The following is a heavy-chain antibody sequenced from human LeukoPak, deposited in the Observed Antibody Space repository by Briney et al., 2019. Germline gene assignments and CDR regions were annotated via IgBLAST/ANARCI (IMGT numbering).Heavy chain of an antibody. J-gene: IGHJ2*01. CDR1: GGSISSYY. D-gene: IGHD3-10*01. V-gene: IGHV4-4*07. CDR2: IYTSGST. Sequence: SETLSLTCTVSGGSISSYYWSWIRQPAGKGLEWIGRIYTSGSTNYNPSLKSRVTMSVDTSKTQCSLKLRSVTAADTAVYYCARDLWDLRFGERTNWYFDLWGRGTLVTVSS. CDR3: ARDLWDLRFGERTNWYFDL.